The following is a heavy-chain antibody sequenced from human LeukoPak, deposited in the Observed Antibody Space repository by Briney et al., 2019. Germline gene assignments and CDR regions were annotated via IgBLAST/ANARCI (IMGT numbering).Heavy chain of an antibody. CDR3: ASSRPGLSLVYYMDV. CDR1: GFTFSSYS. D-gene: IGHD5/OR15-5a*01. Sequence: GGSLRLSCAASGFTFSSYSMKWVREAPGKGGEGVSSISRSGRYIYYAHPVKGQFTISRDNAKNSLYLQMNSLRAEDTAVYYCASSRPGLSLVYYMDVWGKETTVTIS. V-gene: IGHV3-21*01. CDR2: ISRSGRYI. J-gene: IGHJ6*03.